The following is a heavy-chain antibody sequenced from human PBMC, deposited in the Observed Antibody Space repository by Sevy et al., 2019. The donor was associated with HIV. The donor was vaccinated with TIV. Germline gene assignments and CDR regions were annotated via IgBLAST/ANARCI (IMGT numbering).Heavy chain of an antibody. CDR1: GFTFRDYP. V-gene: IGHV3-48*02. CDR3: AREHTGSFPDF. CDR2: ISRASDSI. Sequence: GGSLRLSCAASGFTFRDYPMNWIRQAPGKGLEWLSYISRASDSIYYADSVMGRFTVSRDNAKNSLYLQMDRLSDEDTAIYYYAREHTGSFPDFWGQGTLVTVSS. J-gene: IGHJ4*02. D-gene: IGHD1-26*01.